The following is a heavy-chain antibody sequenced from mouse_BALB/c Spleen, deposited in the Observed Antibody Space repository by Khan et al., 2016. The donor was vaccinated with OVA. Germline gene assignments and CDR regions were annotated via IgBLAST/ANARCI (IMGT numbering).Heavy chain of an antibody. J-gene: IGHJ4*01. V-gene: IGHV9-3-1*01. CDR3: ARNYYCYYTVDY. CDR2: IITYAGKS. CDR1: GYTFTNYG. D-gene: IGHD1-1*01. Sequence: QVQLQQSGPGLVKPAQTLSISCTVSGYTFTNYGMNWVNQSPGKALKWMGWIITYAGKSTYSGAFKRRITITLDTSTNTSFLQINNLTNEDTATYYCARNYYCYYTVDYWGQGTSVTVSS.